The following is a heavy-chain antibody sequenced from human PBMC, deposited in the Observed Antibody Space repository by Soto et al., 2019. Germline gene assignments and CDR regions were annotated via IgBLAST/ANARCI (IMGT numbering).Heavy chain of an antibody. CDR2: IKQDGSEK. V-gene: IGHV3-7*03. CDR1: GFTFSSYW. D-gene: IGHD6-13*01. Sequence: HPGGSLRLSCAASGFTFSSYWMGWVRLAPGKGLEWVANIKQDGSEKYYVDSVKGRFTISRDNSKNTLYLQMNSLRAEDTAVYYCARDGSSSWYSHYYYYGMDVWGQGTTVTVSS. J-gene: IGHJ6*02. CDR3: ARDGSSSWYSHYYYYGMDV.